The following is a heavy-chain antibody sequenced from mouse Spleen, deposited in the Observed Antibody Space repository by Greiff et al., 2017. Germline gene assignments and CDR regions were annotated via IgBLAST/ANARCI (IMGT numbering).Heavy chain of an antibody. CDR1: GYAFSSSW. D-gene: IGHD3-2*01. CDR3: AREDSSGYEGAY. V-gene: IGHV1-82*01. J-gene: IGHJ3*01. Sequence: LQESGPELVKPGASVKISCKASGYAFSSSWMNWVKQRPGKGLEWIGRIYPGDGDTNYNGKFKGKATLTADKSSSTAYMQLSSLTSEDSAVYFCAREDSSGYEGAYWGQGTLVTVSA. CDR2: IYPGDGDT.